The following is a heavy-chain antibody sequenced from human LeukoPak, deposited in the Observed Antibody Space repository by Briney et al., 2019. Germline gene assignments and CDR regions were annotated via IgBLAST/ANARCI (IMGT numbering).Heavy chain of an antibody. Sequence: GRSLRLSCAASGFTFSSHAMHWVRQAPGKGLEWVAVISYDGSNKYYADSVKGRFTISRDNSKNTLYLQMNSLRAEDTAVYSCARDRNYYFDYWGQGTLVTVSS. J-gene: IGHJ4*02. D-gene: IGHD1-14*01. CDR1: GFTFSSHA. CDR3: ARDRNYYFDY. V-gene: IGHV3-30-3*01. CDR2: ISYDGSNK.